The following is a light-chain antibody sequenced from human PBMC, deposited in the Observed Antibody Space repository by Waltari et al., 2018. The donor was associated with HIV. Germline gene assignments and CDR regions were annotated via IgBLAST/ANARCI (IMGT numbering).Light chain of an antibody. V-gene: IGLV2-14*03. CDR2: DVS. CDR3: SSYTSSSALYVV. J-gene: IGLJ2*01. CDR1: RRDVGGYNY. Sequence: QSALTQPASVSGSPGQSITISCTGTRRDVGGYNYVSWYQQHPGKAPKLMIYDVSNRPSGVSNRFSGSKSGNTASLTISGLQAEDEADYYCSSYTSSSALYVVFGGGTKLTVL.